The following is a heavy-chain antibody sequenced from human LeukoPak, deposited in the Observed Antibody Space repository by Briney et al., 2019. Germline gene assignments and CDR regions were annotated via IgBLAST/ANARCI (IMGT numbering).Heavy chain of an antibody. CDR2: ISSSSSYI. D-gene: IGHD3-22*01. J-gene: IGHJ4*02. CDR3: AKLISSGYYYDRGPLDY. CDR1: GFTFSSYS. V-gene: IGHV3-21*04. Sequence: KPGGSLRLSCAASGFTFSSYSMNWVRQAPGKGLEWVSSISSSSSYIYYADSVKGRFTISRDNSKNTLYLQMNSLRAEDTAVYYCAKLISSGYYYDRGPLDYWGQGTLVTVSS.